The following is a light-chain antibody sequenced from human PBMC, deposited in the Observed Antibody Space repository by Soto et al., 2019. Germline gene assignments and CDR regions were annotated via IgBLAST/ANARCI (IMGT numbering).Light chain of an antibody. V-gene: IGKV1-5*01. CDR1: QSISDH. J-gene: IGKJ1*01. Sequence: DIQMTQSPSTLSASVGDRVIITCRASQSISDHLAWYQQKPGKAPKLLIYDASNLESGVPSTFSGSGSGTEFTLTISSLQPDDFATYYCQQYYTYWHMFGQGTKVDIK. CDR3: QQYYTYWHM. CDR2: DAS.